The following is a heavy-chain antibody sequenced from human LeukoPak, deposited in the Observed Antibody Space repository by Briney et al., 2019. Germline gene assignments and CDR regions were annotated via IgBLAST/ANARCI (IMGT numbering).Heavy chain of an antibody. V-gene: IGHV3-21*01. CDR1: GFTFSSYS. Sequence: GGSLRLSCAASGFTFSSYSMNWVRQAPGKGLEWVSSISSSSSYIYYADSVKGRFTISRDNAKNSLYLQMNSLRAEDTAVYYCARDRRYCSSTSCPFDYWGQGTLVTVSS. CDR3: ARDRRYCSSTSCPFDY. J-gene: IGHJ4*02. CDR2: ISSSSSYI. D-gene: IGHD2-2*01.